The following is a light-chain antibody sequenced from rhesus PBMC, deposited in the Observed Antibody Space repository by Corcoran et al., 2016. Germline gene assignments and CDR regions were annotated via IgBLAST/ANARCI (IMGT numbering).Light chain of an antibody. Sequence: DIQMTQSPSSLSASVGDRVTITCRASQGISSWLAWYQQKPGKAPKLLLYKASSLQSGVPARFSGSRAGTDFTLTISSLQPEDVATYYCQQYNSAPWTFGQGTKVEIK. CDR3: QQYNSAPWT. V-gene: IGKV1-21*01. CDR2: KAS. CDR1: QGISSW. J-gene: IGKJ1*01.